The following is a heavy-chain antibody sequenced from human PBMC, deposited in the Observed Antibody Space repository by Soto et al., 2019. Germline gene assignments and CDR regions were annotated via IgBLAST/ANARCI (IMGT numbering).Heavy chain of an antibody. Sequence: QVQLVQSGAEVKKPGASVKVSCKASGYTFTGYYMHWVRQAPGQGLEWMGWINPNSGGTNYAQKFQGWVTMTRDTSISTAYMELSRLRSDDTAVYYCARARDSSGYYYVASSGLFYYFDYWGQGTLVTVSS. V-gene: IGHV1-2*04. CDR1: GYTFTGYY. J-gene: IGHJ4*02. D-gene: IGHD3-22*01. CDR3: ARARDSSGYYYVASSGLFYYFDY. CDR2: INPNSGGT.